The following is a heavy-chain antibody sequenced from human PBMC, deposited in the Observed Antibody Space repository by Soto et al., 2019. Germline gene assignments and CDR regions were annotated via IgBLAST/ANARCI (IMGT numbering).Heavy chain of an antibody. CDR1: GGTLSSFINYP. CDR3: ARRDTSGFLRYFDN. J-gene: IGHJ4*02. D-gene: IGHD3-3*01. V-gene: IGHV1-69*06. CDR2: IVPNVGTV. Sequence: QMQLVQSGAEVKKPGSSVKVSCKASGGTLSSFINYPINWVRQAPGQGLEWMGGIVPNVGTVNYAQKFQGRVTITADNAPGTAYMELSSLRSEDTALYCCARRDTSGFLRYFDNWGQGTLVTVSS.